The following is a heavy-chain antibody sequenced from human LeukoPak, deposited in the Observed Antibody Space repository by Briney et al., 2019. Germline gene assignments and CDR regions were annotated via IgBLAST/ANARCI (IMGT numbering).Heavy chain of an antibody. D-gene: IGHD3-10*01. Sequence: GGSLRLSCAASGFTFSSYSMNWVRQAPGKGLEWVSSISSSSSYIYYADSVKGRFTISRDNAKNSLYLQMNSLRAEDTAVYYCARAQGGGSGLDYWGQGTLVTVSS. J-gene: IGHJ4*02. V-gene: IGHV3-21*01. CDR1: GFTFSSYS. CDR2: ISSSSSYI. CDR3: ARAQGGGSGLDY.